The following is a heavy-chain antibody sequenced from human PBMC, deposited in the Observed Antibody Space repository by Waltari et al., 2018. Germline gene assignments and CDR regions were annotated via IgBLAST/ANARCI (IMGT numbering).Heavy chain of an antibody. J-gene: IGHJ6*02. Sequence: QVQLQQWGAGLLKPSETLSLTCVVNGGSFTAFYWTWVRQPPGKGLEWIGDSNQGETTQYNPSLRSRVTISVDRARNQISLTLTSVTADTAVYYCARGQGEGADVWAQGTAVTVS. D-gene: IGHD1-26*01. V-gene: IGHV4-34*01. CDR1: GGSFTAFY. CDR3: ARGQGEGADV. CDR2: SNQGETT.